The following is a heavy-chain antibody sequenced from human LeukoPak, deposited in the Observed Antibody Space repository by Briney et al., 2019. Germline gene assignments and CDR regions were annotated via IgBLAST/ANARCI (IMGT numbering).Heavy chain of an antibody. CDR3: ARGELRYFDWLLRGTYFDY. V-gene: IGHV4-34*01. CDR2: INHSGST. D-gene: IGHD3-9*01. Sequence: KPSETLSLTCAVYGGSFSGHYWSWIRQPPGKGLEWIGEINHSGSTNYNPSLKSRVTISVDTSKNQFSLKLSSVTAADTAVYYCARGELRYFDWLLRGTYFDYWGQGTLVTVSS. CDR1: GGSFSGHY. J-gene: IGHJ4*02.